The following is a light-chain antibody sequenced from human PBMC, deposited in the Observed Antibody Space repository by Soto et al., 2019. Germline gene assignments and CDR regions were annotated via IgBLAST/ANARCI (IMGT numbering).Light chain of an antibody. J-gene: IGKJ1*01. CDR3: QQYNKRRT. Sequence: EIVMTQSPATLSVSPGDRATLSCRASQSISSNLAWYQQKPGQAPRLLIYGASTRATGIPARFSGSGSGTEFTLTISSLQSEDFAVYYCQQYNKRRTFGQGTKVDIK. CDR2: GAS. V-gene: IGKV3-15*01. CDR1: QSISSN.